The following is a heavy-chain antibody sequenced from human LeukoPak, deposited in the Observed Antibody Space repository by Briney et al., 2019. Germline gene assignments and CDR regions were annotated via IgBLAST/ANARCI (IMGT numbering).Heavy chain of an antibody. J-gene: IGHJ4*02. CDR3: ARGGWVQLSPFDY. D-gene: IGHD5-18*01. Sequence: ASMKVSCKASGYTFTSYYIHWVRQAPGQGLEWMGIVNPSGGSTSYAQKFQGRVTMTRDTSTSTLYMELSSLGSEDTAVYYCARGGWVQLSPFDYWGQGTLVTVSS. CDR2: VNPSGGST. CDR1: GYTFTSYY. V-gene: IGHV1-46*01.